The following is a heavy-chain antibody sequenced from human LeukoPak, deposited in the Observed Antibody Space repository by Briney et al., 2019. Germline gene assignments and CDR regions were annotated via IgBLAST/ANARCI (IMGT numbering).Heavy chain of an antibody. CDR2: ISGSGGST. J-gene: IGHJ4*02. Sequence: GGTLRLSCAASGFTFSSYGMSWVRQAPGKGLEWVSAISGSGGSTYYADSVKGRFTISRDNSKNTLYLQMNSLRAEDTAVYYCAKGDTYYYDSSGYRPLDYWGQGTLVTVSS. V-gene: IGHV3-23*01. CDR3: AKGDTYYYDSSGYRPLDY. D-gene: IGHD3-22*01. CDR1: GFTFSSYG.